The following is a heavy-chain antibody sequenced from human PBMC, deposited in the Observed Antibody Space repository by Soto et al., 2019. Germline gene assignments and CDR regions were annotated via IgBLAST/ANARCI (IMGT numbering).Heavy chain of an antibody. CDR1: GGSVSSGSYY. D-gene: IGHD6-25*01. V-gene: IGHV4-61*01. CDR2: IYYSGST. Sequence: PSETLSLTCTVSGGSVSSGSYYWSWIRQPPGKGLEWIGYIYYSGSTNYNPSLKSRVTISVDTSKNQFSLKLSSVTAADTAVYYCARVPIAAAAPFDYWGQGTLVTVSS. CDR3: ARVPIAAAAPFDY. J-gene: IGHJ4*02.